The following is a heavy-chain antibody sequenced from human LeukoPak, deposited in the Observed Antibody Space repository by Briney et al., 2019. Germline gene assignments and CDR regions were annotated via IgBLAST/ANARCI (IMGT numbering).Heavy chain of an antibody. D-gene: IGHD2-8*01. Sequence: ASVKVSCKASGYTFTGYYMHWVRQAPGQGLEWMGWINPNSGGANYAQKFQGRVTMTRDTSISTAYMELSRLRSDDTAVYYCARDGTRLVYASYWGQGTLVTVSS. J-gene: IGHJ4*02. CDR3: ARDGTRLVYASY. CDR1: GYTFTGYY. CDR2: INPNSGGA. V-gene: IGHV1-2*02.